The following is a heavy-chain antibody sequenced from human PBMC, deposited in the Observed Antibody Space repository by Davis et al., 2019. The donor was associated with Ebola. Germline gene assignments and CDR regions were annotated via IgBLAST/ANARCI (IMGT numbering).Heavy chain of an antibody. Sequence: GESLKISCAASGFTFNNYGIHWVRQAPGKGLEWVSLVRFDGTYKFYADSVKGRFTISRDQSKNTVYLQMSILRAEDTGLYYCARGGRHCTNGICPPLTNEYGMDVWGQGTTVTVSS. CDR2: VRFDGTYK. D-gene: IGHD2-8*01. J-gene: IGHJ6*02. CDR1: GFTFNNYG. V-gene: IGHV3-30*02. CDR3: ARGGRHCTNGICPPLTNEYGMDV.